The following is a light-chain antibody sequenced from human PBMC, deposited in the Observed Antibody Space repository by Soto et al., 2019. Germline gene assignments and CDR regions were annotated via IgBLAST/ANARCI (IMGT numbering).Light chain of an antibody. Sequence: EIVMTQSPATLSVSPGESATLSCRASQTISINLAWYQQKPGQAPRLLFYGASTRAAGIPARFSGSGSGTEFTLTINSLQSEDLAIYYYQQYQNRPTWTFGQGTKV. CDR3: QQYQNRPTWT. CDR2: GAS. J-gene: IGKJ1*01. CDR1: QTISIN. V-gene: IGKV3-15*01.